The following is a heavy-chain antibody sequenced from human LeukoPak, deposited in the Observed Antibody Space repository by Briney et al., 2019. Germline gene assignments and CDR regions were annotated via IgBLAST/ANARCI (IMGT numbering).Heavy chain of an antibody. D-gene: IGHD3-22*01. CDR3: ATPTNYYDSSGYYSFDY. CDR2: IIPIFGTA. CDR1: GGTFSSYA. Sequence: SVKVSCKASGGTFSSYAISWVRQAPGQGLEWMGGIIPIFGTANYAQKFQGRVTITADESTSTAYMELSSLRSENTAVYYCATPTNYYDSSGYYSFDYWGQGTLVTVSS. J-gene: IGHJ4*02. V-gene: IGHV1-69*13.